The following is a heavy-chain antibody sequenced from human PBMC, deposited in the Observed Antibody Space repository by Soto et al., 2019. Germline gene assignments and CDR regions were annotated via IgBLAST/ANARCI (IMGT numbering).Heavy chain of an antibody. CDR1: GGTFSSYA. D-gene: IGHD6-13*01. Sequence: ASVKVSCKASGGTFSSYAISWVRQAPGQGLEWMGGIIPIFGTANYAQKFQGRVTITADESTSTAYMELSSLRSEDTAVYYCARGLSAAAGVKSDYYGMDVWGQGTTVTVSS. CDR2: IIPIFGTA. CDR3: ARGLSAAAGVKSDYYGMDV. J-gene: IGHJ6*02. V-gene: IGHV1-69*13.